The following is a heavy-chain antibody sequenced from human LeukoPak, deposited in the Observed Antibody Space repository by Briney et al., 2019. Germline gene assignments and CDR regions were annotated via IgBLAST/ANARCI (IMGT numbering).Heavy chain of an antibody. CDR2: IYMSGST. CDR3: ARDWGIAAAPPYYFDH. J-gene: IGHJ4*02. V-gene: IGHV4-61*09. CDR1: VGSLSTGNYY. D-gene: IGHD6-13*01. Sequence: PSETLSLTCTVSVGSLSTGNYYYSWIRQSAGKGMEWIGNIYMSGSTRYNPSLMGRVAMSVDTLKNQFSLKIASATAAHTAVYYCARDWGIAAAPPYYFDHWGQGILVTVSS.